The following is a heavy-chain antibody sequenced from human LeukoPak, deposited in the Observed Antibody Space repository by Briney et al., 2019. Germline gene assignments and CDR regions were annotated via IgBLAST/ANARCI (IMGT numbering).Heavy chain of an antibody. CDR2: IYYSGST. J-gene: IGHJ6*03. V-gene: IGHV4-59*12. CDR3: ARANDYGDPMPRYMDV. CDR1: GGSISSYY. Sequence: SETLSLTCTVSGGSISSYYWSWIRQPPGKGLEWIGYIYYSGSTNYNPSLKSRVSISVDKSKNQFSLKLSSVTAADTAVYYCARANDYGDPMPRYMDVWGKGTTVTVSS. D-gene: IGHD4-17*01.